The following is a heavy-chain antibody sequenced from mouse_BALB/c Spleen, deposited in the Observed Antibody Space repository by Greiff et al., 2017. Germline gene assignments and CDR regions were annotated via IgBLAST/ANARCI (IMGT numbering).Heavy chain of an antibody. J-gene: IGHJ1*01. Sequence: VQLKESGPGLVAPSQSLSITCTVSGFSFTGYGVNWVRQPPGKGLEWLGMIWGDGSTDYNSALKSRLSISKDNSKSQVFLKMNSLQTDDTARYYGARAIYYGNYVDFDVWGAGTTVTVSS. V-gene: IGHV2-6-7*01. CDR1: GFSFTGYG. CDR2: IWGDGST. D-gene: IGHD2-1*01. CDR3: ARAIYYGNYVDFDV.